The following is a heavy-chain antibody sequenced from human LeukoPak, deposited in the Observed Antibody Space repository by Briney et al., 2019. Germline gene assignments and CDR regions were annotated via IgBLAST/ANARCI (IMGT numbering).Heavy chain of an antibody. CDR3: ARQEGYSYGLDYYYYGMDV. Sequence: SETLSLTCTVSGGSISSYYWSWIRQPPGKGLEWSGYIYYSGSTNYNPSLKSRVTISVDTSKNQFSLKLSSVTAADTAVYYCARQEGYSYGLDYYYYGMDVWGQGTTVTVSS. CDR2: IYYSGST. J-gene: IGHJ6*02. V-gene: IGHV4-59*08. D-gene: IGHD5-18*01. CDR1: GGSISSYY.